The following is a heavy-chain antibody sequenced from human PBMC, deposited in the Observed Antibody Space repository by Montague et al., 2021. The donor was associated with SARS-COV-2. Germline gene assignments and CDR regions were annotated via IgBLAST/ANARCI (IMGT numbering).Heavy chain of an antibody. CDR2: IYYSGST. D-gene: IGHD5/OR15-5a*01. J-gene: IGHJ6*02. CDR3: ARLYDSSSYYYGMDV. Sequence: SETLSLTCTVSGGSISSSSYYWGWIRQPPGKGLEWIGSIYYSGSTYYNPSLKSRVTISVDTSKNQLSLKLSSVTAADTAVYYCARLYDSSSYYYGMDVWGQGTTVTASS. CDR1: GGSISSSSYY. V-gene: IGHV4-39*01.